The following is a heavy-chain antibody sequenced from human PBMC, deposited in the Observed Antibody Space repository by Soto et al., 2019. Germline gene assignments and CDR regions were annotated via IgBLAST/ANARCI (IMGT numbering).Heavy chain of an antibody. CDR3: ARGGSYSTSSSDS. CDR2: ISASGATT. D-gene: IGHD6-6*01. Sequence: PGGSLRLSCAASDFTFSNYAMNWVRQAPGKGLEWVSAISASGATTYYSDSVKGRFTVSRDHSKSTLYLQMDSLRPEDTAVYYCARGGSYSTSSSDSWGQGTLVTVSS. V-gene: IGHV3-23*01. J-gene: IGHJ4*02. CDR1: DFTFSNYA.